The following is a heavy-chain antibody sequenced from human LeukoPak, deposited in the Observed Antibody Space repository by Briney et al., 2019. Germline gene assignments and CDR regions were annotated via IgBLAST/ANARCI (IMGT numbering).Heavy chain of an antibody. CDR1: GGSISGFY. CDR2: IYYSGTT. V-gene: IGHV4-59*01. CDR3: ARRSGTYHAFDI. Sequence: SETLSLTCTVSGGSISGFYWRWIRQPPGKGREWIGYIYYSGTTSYNPSLKSRVTMSVDTSKNQFSLMLTSVTAADTAVYYCARRSGTYHAFDIWGQGTMVTVSS. J-gene: IGHJ3*02. D-gene: IGHD1-26*01.